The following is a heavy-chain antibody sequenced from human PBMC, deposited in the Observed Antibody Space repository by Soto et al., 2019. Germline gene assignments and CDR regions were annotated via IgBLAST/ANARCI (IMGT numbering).Heavy chain of an antibody. Sequence: QVQLQQWGAGLLKPSETLSLTCAVYGGSFSGYYWSWIRQPPGKGLEGIGEINHSGSTNYNPSLKSRVTISVDTSKNQFSLKLSSVTAADTAVYYCARKRAGLLWFGELSGGWFDPWGQGTLVTVSS. CDR1: GGSFSGYY. V-gene: IGHV4-34*01. D-gene: IGHD3-10*01. CDR2: INHSGST. J-gene: IGHJ5*02. CDR3: ARKRAGLLWFGELSGGWFDP.